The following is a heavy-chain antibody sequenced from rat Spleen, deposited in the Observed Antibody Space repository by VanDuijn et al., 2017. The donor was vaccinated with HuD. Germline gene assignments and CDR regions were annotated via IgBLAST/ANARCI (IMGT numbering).Heavy chain of an antibody. V-gene: IGHV5-7*01. J-gene: IGHJ2*01. D-gene: IGHD1-11*01. Sequence: EVQLVESGGGLVQPGRSVKLSCVASGFTFSDYYMAWVRQAPTKGLEWVATISYDGSSTYYRDSVKGRFTISRDNAKSTLYLQMDSLGSEDTATYYCARGGGYSEVNFDYWGQGVMVTVSS. CDR1: GFTFSDYY. CDR2: ISYDGSST. CDR3: ARGGGYSEVNFDY.